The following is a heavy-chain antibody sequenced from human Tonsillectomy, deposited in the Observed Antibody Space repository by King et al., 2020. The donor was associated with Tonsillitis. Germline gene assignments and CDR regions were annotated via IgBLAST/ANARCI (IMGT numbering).Heavy chain of an antibody. Sequence: VQLVESGGGLVQPGGSLRLSCAASGFTFSSYAMSWVRQAPGKGLEWVSAISGSGGSTYYADSVKGRFTISRDNSKNTLYLQMNSLRAEDTAVYYCAKAAYDILTGYYTPLDYWGQGTLVTVSS. CDR1: GFTFSSYA. D-gene: IGHD3-9*01. CDR3: AKAAYDILTGYYTPLDY. CDR2: ISGSGGST. V-gene: IGHV3-23*04. J-gene: IGHJ4*02.